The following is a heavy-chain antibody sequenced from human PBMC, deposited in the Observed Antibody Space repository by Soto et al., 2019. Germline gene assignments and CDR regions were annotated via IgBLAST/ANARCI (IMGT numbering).Heavy chain of an antibody. D-gene: IGHD1-20*01. CDR1: GYSFTSYY. J-gene: IGHJ4*02. CDR2: INPSGGST. Sequence: QVQLVQSGAEVKKPGASVKVSCKASGYSFTSYYMHWVRQAPGQGLEWMGIINPSGGSTSYAQKFQGRVTMTRDTSTSTVYMELSSLRSEDTAVYYCARAGGIITGTTSGDYWGQGTLVTVSS. CDR3: ARAGGIITGTTSGDY. V-gene: IGHV1-46*01.